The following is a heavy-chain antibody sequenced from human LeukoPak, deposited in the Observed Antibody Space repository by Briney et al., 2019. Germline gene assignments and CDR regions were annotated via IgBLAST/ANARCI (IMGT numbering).Heavy chain of an antibody. J-gene: IGHJ4*02. CDR2: IIPIFGTA. CDR3: AVRSRPLAAPGVDY. D-gene: IGHD6-6*01. V-gene: IGHV1-69*13. CDR1: GGTFSSYA. Sequence: SVKVSCKASGGTFSSYAISWVRQAPGQGLEWMGGIIPIFGTANYAQKFQGRVTITADESTSTAYMELSSLRSEDTAVYYCAVRSRPLAAPGVDYWGQGTLVTVSS.